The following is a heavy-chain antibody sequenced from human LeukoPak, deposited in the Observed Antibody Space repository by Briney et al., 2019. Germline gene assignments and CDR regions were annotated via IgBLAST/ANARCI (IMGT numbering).Heavy chain of an antibody. CDR3: ARVGYCSSTSCYDPPPTFYYYYYYMDV. V-gene: IGHV1-18*01. CDR2: ISAYNGNT. J-gene: IGHJ6*03. CDR1: GYTFTGYG. D-gene: IGHD2-2*03. Sequence: ASVKVSCKASGYTFTGYGISWVRQAPGQGLEWMGWISAYNGNTNYAQKLRGRVAMTTDTSTSTAYMELRSLRSDDTAVCYCARVGYCSSTSCYDPPPTFYYYYYYMDVWGKGTTVTVSS.